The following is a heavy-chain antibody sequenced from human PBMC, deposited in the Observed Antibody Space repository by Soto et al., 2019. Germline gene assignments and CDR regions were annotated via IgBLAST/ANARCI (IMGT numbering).Heavy chain of an antibody. D-gene: IGHD3-10*01. CDR3: ARKVRATNSDYNHYMPL. V-gene: IGHV1-18*01. Sequence: QVQLVQSGAEVKKPGASLKVSCKASGYTFTSHGISWVRQAPGQGLEWMGWISANNGDTNYAQKFQGRVTMTTDTSTSTGYMERRTLRTAGPALDYHARKVRATNSDYNHYMPLWGTG. CDR2: ISANNGDT. CDR1: GYTFTSHG. J-gene: IGHJ6*03.